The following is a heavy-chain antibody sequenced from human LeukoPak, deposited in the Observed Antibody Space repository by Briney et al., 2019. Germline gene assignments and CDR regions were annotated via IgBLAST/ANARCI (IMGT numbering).Heavy chain of an antibody. CDR3: ASWYYYGSGSYYTFDY. CDR1: GGSVSGGRYY. J-gene: IGHJ4*02. V-gene: IGHV4-61*01. D-gene: IGHD3-10*01. Sequence: SETLSLTCTVSGGSVSGGRYYWSWIRQHPGKGLEWIGYIYYSGSTNYNPSLKSRVTISVDTSKNQFSLKLSSVTAADTAVYYCASWYYYGSGSYYTFDYWGQGTLVTVSS. CDR2: IYYSGST.